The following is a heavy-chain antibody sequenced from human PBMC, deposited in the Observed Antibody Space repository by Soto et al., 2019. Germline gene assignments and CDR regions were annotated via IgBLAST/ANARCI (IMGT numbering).Heavy chain of an antibody. CDR3: ARRMTTETTRRDAFDI. J-gene: IGHJ3*02. CDR2: ISSSGSTI. Sequence: QVQLVESGGGLVKPGGSLRLSCAASGFTFSDYYMSWIRQAPGKGLEWVSYISSSGSTIYYADSVKGRFTISRDNAKNALYLQMNSLRAEDTAVYYCARRMTTETTRRDAFDIWGQGTMVTVSS. CDR1: GFTFSDYY. D-gene: IGHD4-17*01. V-gene: IGHV3-11*01.